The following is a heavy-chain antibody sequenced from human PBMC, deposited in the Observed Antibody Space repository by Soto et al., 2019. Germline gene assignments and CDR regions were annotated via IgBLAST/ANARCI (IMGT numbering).Heavy chain of an antibody. J-gene: IGHJ4*02. Sequence: EVQLVESGGGLVQPGGSLRLSCAASGFTFSSYWMSWVRQAPGKGLEWVANIKQDGSVKYYVDSVKGRFTISRDNAXNXLXXXXXXXXXXXXXXXXXXXXXXXXXGPPYDFDYWGQGTLVTVSS. CDR1: GFTFSSYW. CDR3: XXXXXXXXGPPYDFDY. V-gene: IGHV3-7*01. D-gene: IGHD3-16*01. CDR2: IKQDGSVK.